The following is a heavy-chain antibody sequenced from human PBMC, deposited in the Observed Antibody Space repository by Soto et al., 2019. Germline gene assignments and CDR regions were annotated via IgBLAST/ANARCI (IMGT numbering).Heavy chain of an antibody. CDR2: IIPIFDIT. CDR3: ARPDGGGYSSNHHYYYALDV. Sequence: QVQLVQSGAEVKKPGSSVKVSCKASGGTFRSYSISWVRQAPGQGLEWMGGIIPIFDITNYAQKFQGRVTITADESTSTAYMELSSLGSDDTAVYYGARPDGGGYSSNHHYYYALDVWGQGTTVTV. V-gene: IGHV1-69*01. J-gene: IGHJ6*02. D-gene: IGHD3-16*01. CDR1: GGTFRSYS.